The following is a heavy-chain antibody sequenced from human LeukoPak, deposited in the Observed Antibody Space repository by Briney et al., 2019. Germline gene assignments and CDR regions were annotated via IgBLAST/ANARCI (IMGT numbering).Heavy chain of an antibody. D-gene: IGHD4-17*01. Sequence: PGGSLRLSCAASGFTFSSYAMSWVRQAPGKRLEWVSAISGSGGSTYYADSVKGRFTISRDNSKNTLYLQMNSLRAEDTAVYYCAKDIMTTVTTSADYWGQGTLVTVSS. CDR1: GFTFSSYA. V-gene: IGHV3-23*01. CDR3: AKDIMTTVTTSADY. J-gene: IGHJ4*02. CDR2: ISGSGGST.